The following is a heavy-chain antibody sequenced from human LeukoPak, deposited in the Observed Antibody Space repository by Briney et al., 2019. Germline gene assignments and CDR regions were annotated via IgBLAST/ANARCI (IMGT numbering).Heavy chain of an antibody. D-gene: IGHD4-17*01. V-gene: IGHV3-7*05. J-gene: IGHJ4*02. CDR1: RFTFSSSW. CDR3: ATGGHMTTVTKFDY. CDR2: IKQDGSDK. Sequence: GGSLRLSCAASRFTFSSSWMSWVRQAPGKGLEWVANIKQDGSDKYYVDSVKGRFTISRDNAKNSLYLQMNSLRAEDTAVYYCATGGHMTTVTKFDYWGQGTLVTVSS.